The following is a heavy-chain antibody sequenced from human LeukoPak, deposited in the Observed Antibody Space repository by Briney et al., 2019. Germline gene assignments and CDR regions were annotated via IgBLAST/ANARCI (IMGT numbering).Heavy chain of an antibody. CDR2: IYRSGST. CDR3: ARVPTGYSSSVYTGFDP. V-gene: IGHV4-30-2*01. CDR1: GGSISSGDYY. D-gene: IGHD6-6*01. J-gene: IGHJ5*02. Sequence: SETRSLTCTVSGGSISSGDYYWSWIRQPPGKGLEWIGYIYRSGSTYYNPSLKSRVTLSVDRSNNQFSLRLSSVTAADTAVYYCARVPTGYSSSVYTGFDPWGQGILVTVYS.